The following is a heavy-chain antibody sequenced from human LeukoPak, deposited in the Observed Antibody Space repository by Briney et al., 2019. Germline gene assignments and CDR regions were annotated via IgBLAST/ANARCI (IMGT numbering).Heavy chain of an antibody. CDR3: VKDVGDLWYYYYGMDV. D-gene: IGHD2-21*02. CDR2: ISSNGGST. V-gene: IGHV3-64D*06. J-gene: IGHJ6*04. CDR1: GFTFSSYA. Sequence: PGGSLRLSCSASGFTFSSYAMHWVRQAPGKGLENVSAISSNGGSTYYADSVKGRFTISRDNSKNTLYLQMSSLRAEDTAVYYCVKDVGDLWYYYYGMDVWGKGTTVTVSS.